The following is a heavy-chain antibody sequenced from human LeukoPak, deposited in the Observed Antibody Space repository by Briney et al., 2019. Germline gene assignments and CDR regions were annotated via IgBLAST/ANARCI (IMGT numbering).Heavy chain of an antibody. CDR1: GGSFSGYY. Sequence: SETLSLTCAVYGGSFSGYYWSWIRQPPGKGLEWIGEINHSGSTNYNPSLKSRVTISVDTSKNQFSLKLSSVTAADTAVYYCARDGGPAWFDPWGQGTLVTVSS. CDR3: ARDGGPAWFDP. V-gene: IGHV4-34*01. J-gene: IGHJ5*02. CDR2: INHSGST. D-gene: IGHD2-15*01.